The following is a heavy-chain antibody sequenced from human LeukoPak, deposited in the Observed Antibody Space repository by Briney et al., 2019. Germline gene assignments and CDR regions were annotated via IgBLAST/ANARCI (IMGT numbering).Heavy chain of an antibody. CDR3: AKDYESSAYYYSYSYFDY. D-gene: IGHD3-22*01. J-gene: IGHJ4*02. Sequence: GGSLRLSCAASGFTFSSHAMGWVRQAEEKGLEWVSVVSGSGGSTFYANSVKGRFTISRDNSKNTLFLQMNSLRAEDTAIYYCAKDYESSAYYYSYSYFDYWGQGALVTVSS. V-gene: IGHV3-23*01. CDR1: GFTFSSHA. CDR2: VSGSGGST.